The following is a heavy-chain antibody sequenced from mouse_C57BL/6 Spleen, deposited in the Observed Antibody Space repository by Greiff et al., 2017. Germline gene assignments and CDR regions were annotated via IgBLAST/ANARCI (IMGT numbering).Heavy chain of an antibody. V-gene: IGHV1-52*01. Sequence: QVQLQQPGAELVRPGSSVKLSCKASGYTFTSYWMHWVKQRPIQGLEWIGNIDPSDSETHYNQKFKDKATLTVDKSSSTAYMQLSSLTSEDSAVYYCAVITTVYYFDYWGQGTTLTVSS. CDR3: AVITTVYYFDY. CDR1: GYTFTSYW. CDR2: IDPSDSET. D-gene: IGHD1-1*01. J-gene: IGHJ2*01.